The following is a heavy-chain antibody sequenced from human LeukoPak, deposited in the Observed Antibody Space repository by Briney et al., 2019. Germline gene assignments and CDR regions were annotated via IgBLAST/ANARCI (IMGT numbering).Heavy chain of an antibody. Sequence: PGGSLRLSCAASGFTFSSYSMNWVRQAPGKGLEWVSSISSSSSYIYYADSVKGRFTISRDNAKNSLYLQMNSLRAEDTAVYYCARDWTFKWPLRGAFDIRGQGTMVTVSS. CDR2: ISSSSSYI. V-gene: IGHV3-21*01. J-gene: IGHJ3*02. CDR3: ARDWTFKWPLRGAFDI. CDR1: GFTFSSYS. D-gene: IGHD3/OR15-3a*01.